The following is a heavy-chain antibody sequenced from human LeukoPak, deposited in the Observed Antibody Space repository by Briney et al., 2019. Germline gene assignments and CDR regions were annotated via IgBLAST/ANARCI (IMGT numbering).Heavy chain of an antibody. V-gene: IGHV3-30-3*01. D-gene: IGHD4-17*01. CDR1: GFTFSSYA. CDR3: ARGPTVTTLDY. J-gene: IGHJ4*02. CDR2: ISYDGSNK. Sequence: GGSLRLSCAASGFTFSSYAMSWVRQAPGKGLEWVAVISYDGSNKYYADSVKGRFTISRDNSKNTLYLQMNSLRAEDTAVYYCARGPTVTTLDYWGQGTLVTVSS.